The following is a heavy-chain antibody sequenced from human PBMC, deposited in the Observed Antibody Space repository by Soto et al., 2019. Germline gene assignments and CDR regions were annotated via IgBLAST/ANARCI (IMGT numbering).Heavy chain of an antibody. CDR1: GYTFTSYG. Sequence: QVQLVQSGAEVKKPGASVKVSCKASGYTFTSYGISWVRQAPGQGLEWMGWISAYNGNTNYAQKLQGRVTMTTDTSTSPAYMELRSLRSDDTAVYYCARGGAIYCSSTSCYQNWFDPWGQGTLVTVSS. CDR2: ISAYNGNT. J-gene: IGHJ5*02. CDR3: ARGGAIYCSSTSCYQNWFDP. D-gene: IGHD2-2*01. V-gene: IGHV1-18*01.